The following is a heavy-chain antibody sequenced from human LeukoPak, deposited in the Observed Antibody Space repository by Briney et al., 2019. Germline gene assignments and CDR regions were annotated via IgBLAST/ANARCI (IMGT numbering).Heavy chain of an antibody. D-gene: IGHD5-18*01. CDR2: IKQDGSEK. CDR1: GFTFSSYW. J-gene: IGHJ4*02. Sequence: GGSLRLSCAASGFTFSSYWMSWVRQAPGKGLEWVANIKQDGSEKYYVDSVKGRFTISRDNAKNSLYLQMNSLRAEDTAVYYCARDVDTAMVSSLTFDYWGQGTLVTVSS. V-gene: IGHV3-7*01. CDR3: ARDVDTAMVSSLTFDY.